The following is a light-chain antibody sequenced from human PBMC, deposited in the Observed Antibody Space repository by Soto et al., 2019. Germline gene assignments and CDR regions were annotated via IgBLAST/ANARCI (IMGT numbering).Light chain of an antibody. CDR2: EVT. Sequence: QSALTQPASVSGSPGQSITISCTGTSGDIGSYNRVSWYQQHPGKAPKLIIYEVTDRPSGFSNRFSGSKSGNTASLTISGLQAEDEAEYYCSSYTNINTRAGVFGTGTKVTGL. V-gene: IGLV2-14*01. CDR3: SSYTNINTRAGV. J-gene: IGLJ1*01. CDR1: SGDIGSYNR.